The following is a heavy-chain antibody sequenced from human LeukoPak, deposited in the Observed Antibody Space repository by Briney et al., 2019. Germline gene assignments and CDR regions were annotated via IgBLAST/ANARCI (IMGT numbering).Heavy chain of an antibody. D-gene: IGHD1-26*01. CDR1: GFTFTTYG. CDR3: ARDLSGSYYVGKPDLVS. Sequence: GGSLRLSCAASGFTFTTYGMHWVRQAPGKGLEWVALISFDGSDKYYSDSVKGRFTISRDNSRNTLYLQMNSVKVEDTAVYFCARDLSGSYYVGKPDLVSWGQGTLVTVSS. J-gene: IGHJ5*02. V-gene: IGHV3-30*03. CDR2: ISFDGSDK.